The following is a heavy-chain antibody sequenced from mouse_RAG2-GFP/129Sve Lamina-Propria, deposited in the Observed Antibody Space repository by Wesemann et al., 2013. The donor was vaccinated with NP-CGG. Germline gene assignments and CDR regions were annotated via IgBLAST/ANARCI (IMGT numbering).Heavy chain of an antibody. CDR3: ARWDASPWYFDV. CDR2: IYPRDGST. D-gene: IGHD4-1*01. V-gene: IGHV1-78*01. Sequence: QVQLQQSDAELVKPGASVKISCKVSGYTFTDHTIHWMKQRPGQGLEWIGWIYPRDGSTKYNEKFKGKATLTVDTSSSTAYMELHSLTSEDSAVYFCARWDASPWYFDVWGTGTTVTVSS. CDR1: GYTFTDHT. J-gene: IGHJ1*03.